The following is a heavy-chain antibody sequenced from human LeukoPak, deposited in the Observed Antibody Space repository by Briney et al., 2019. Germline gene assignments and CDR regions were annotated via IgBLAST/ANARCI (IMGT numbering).Heavy chain of an antibody. CDR3: AKGYSYGIDH. D-gene: IGHD5-18*01. V-gene: IGHV3-30*02. Sequence: GGSLRLSCVASGFTFSNYGMHWVRQAPGKGLEWVAFIRYDGTNKNYADSVKGRFTISRDNSKNTLFLQMNSLRAEDTAVYYCAKGYSYGIDHWGQGTPVTVSS. CDR1: GFTFSNYG. CDR2: IRYDGTNK. J-gene: IGHJ4*02.